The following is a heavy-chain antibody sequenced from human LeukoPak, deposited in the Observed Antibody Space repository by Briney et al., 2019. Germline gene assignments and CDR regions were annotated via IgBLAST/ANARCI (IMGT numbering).Heavy chain of an antibody. J-gene: IGHJ4*02. CDR2: ITPRSGGT. V-gene: IGHV1-2*02. CDR1: GYTFSDHY. Sequence: ASVKVSCKASGYTFSDHYIHWVRQAPGQGLEWVGWITPRSGGTNYAQKFQGRVTMTRDTSISTAYMELSSLRTDDTAVYYCTRRMGSGYDFGYWGRGTLVTVSS. CDR3: TRRMGSGYDFGY. D-gene: IGHD5-12*01.